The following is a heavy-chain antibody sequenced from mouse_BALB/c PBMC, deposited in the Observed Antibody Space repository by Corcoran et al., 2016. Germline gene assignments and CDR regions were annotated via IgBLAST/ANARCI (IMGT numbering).Heavy chain of an antibody. Sequence: DVQLQESGPGLVKPSQSLFLTCSVTGYSITSGYYWNWIRQFPGNKLEWMGYISYDGSNNYNPSLKNRISITRDTSKNQFFLKLNSVTTEDTATYYCARGANWDAMDYWGQGTSVTVSS. J-gene: IGHJ4*01. CDR1: GYSITSGYY. CDR2: ISYDGSN. V-gene: IGHV3-6*02. CDR3: ARGANWDAMDY. D-gene: IGHD4-1*01.